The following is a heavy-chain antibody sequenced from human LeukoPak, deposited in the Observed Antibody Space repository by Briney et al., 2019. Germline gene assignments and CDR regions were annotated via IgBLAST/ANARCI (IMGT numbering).Heavy chain of an antibody. D-gene: IGHD6-13*01. CDR3: ARGGIAAAGTPGY. CDR2: IWYDGSNK. V-gene: IGHV3-33*01. CDR1: GFTFSSYG. J-gene: IGHJ4*02. Sequence: HSGGSLRLSCAASGFTFSSYGMHWVRQAPGKGLEWVAVIWYDGSNKYYADSVKGRFTISRDNSENTLYLQMNSLRAEDTAVYYCARGGIAAAGTPGYWGQGTLVTVSS.